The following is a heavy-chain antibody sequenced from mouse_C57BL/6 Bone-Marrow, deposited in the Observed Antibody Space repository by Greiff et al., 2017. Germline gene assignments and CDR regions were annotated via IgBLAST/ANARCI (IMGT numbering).Heavy chain of an antibody. CDR2: IWSGGST. CDR3: ARPLYDYAAWCAY. V-gene: IGHV2-2*01. CDR1: GFSLTSYG. D-gene: IGHD2-4*01. J-gene: IGHJ3*01. Sequence: VQLLQSGPGLVQPSQSLSITCTVSGFSLTSYGVHWVRQSPGKGLEWLGVIWSGGSTDYNAAFISRLSISKDNSKSQVFFKMNSLQADDTAIHDCARPLYDYAAWCAYWGQGTLVTVSA.